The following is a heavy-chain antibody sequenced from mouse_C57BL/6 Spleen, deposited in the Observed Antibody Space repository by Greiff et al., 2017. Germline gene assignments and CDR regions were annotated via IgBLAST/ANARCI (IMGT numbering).Heavy chain of an antibody. CDR2: IWSGGST. D-gene: IGHD2-4*01. J-gene: IGHJ4*01. CDR3: ASDYDGGGNAMDY. V-gene: IGHV2-2*01. Sequence: VQLQESGPGLVQPSQSLSITCTVSGFSLTSYGVHWVRQSPGTGLEWLGVIWSGGSTDYNAAFISRLSISKDNSKSQVFFKRNSLQADDTAIYYCASDYDGGGNAMDYWGQGTSVTVSS. CDR1: GFSLTSYG.